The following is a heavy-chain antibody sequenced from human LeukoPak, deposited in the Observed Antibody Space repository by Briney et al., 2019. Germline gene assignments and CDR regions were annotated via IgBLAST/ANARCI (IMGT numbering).Heavy chain of an antibody. CDR3: ARESGYSGYESFDY. J-gene: IGHJ4*02. V-gene: IGHV3-23*01. CDR2: VSGSGDST. CDR1: GFTFSSYA. D-gene: IGHD5-12*01. Sequence: PGGSLRLSCAASGFTFSSYAVSWVRQAPGKGLEWVSSVSGSGDSTYYADSVKGRFTVSRDNSKNTLYLQMNSLRAEDTAVYYCARESGYSGYESFDYWGQGTLVTVSS.